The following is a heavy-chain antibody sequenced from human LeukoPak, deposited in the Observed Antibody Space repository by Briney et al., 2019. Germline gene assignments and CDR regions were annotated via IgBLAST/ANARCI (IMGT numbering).Heavy chain of an antibody. CDR3: ARDGGYSNYANSMDV. V-gene: IGHV3-33*01. Sequence: AGGSLRLSCAASGFIFSNYGMHWVRQAPGKGLEWVAVVWYDGSNKYYADSVKGRFTISRDNSKNMLYLQMNSLRAEDTAVYYCARDGGYSNYANSMDVWGQGTTVTVSS. CDR2: VWYDGSNK. J-gene: IGHJ6*02. D-gene: IGHD4-11*01. CDR1: GFIFSNYG.